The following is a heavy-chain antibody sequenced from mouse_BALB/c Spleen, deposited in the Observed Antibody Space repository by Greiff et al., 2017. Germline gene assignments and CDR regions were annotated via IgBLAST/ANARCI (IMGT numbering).Heavy chain of an antibody. CDR3: ARGIYYGSSHWYFDV. Sequence: EVQLVESGPGLVKPSQSLSLTCTVTGYSITSDYAWNWIRQFPGNKLEWMGYISYSGSTSYNPSLKSRISITRDTSKNQFFLQLNSVTTEDTATYYCARGIYYGSSHWYFDVWGAGTTVTVSS. J-gene: IGHJ1*01. CDR2: ISYSGST. CDR1: GYSITSDYA. V-gene: IGHV3-2*02. D-gene: IGHD1-1*01.